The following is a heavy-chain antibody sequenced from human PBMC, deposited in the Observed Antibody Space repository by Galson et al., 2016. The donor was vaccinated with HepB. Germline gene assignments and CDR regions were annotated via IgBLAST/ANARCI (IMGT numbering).Heavy chain of an antibody. J-gene: IGHJ4*02. CDR2: IWFDGTNE. CDR1: SFIFTDYG. CDR3: TRTDSSTWDGYFDY. Sequence: LRLSCAASSFIFTDYGMHWVRQAPGKGLEWVAVIWFDGTNEIYADSVKGQFTISRDNSKNAIYLQMNSLRAEDTAVYYCTRTDSSTWDGYFDYGGQGTRVTGSS. V-gene: IGHV3-33*01. D-gene: IGHD6-13*01.